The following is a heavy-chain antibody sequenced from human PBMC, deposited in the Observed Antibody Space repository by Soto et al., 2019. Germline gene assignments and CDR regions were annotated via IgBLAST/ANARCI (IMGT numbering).Heavy chain of an antibody. CDR3: ARGAQGFFPVSGIYFYFDH. J-gene: IGHJ4*02. CDR2: VHPDSGGT. V-gene: IGHV1-2*02. D-gene: IGHD3-22*01. Sequence: ASVKVSCKTSGYIFTDHLIHWVRQSPGQGLQWVGWVHPDSGGTNVAQAFQDRVTMTADTSITTAYMDLARLRPDDTAIFYCARGAQGFFPVSGIYFYFDHWGQGTPVTV. CDR1: GYIFTDHL.